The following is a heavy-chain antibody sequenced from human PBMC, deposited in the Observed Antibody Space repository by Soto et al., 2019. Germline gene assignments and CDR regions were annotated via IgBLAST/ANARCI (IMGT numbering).Heavy chain of an antibody. D-gene: IGHD5-12*01. CDR3: ARAKAQDGYNYSVYYYYGMDV. V-gene: IGHV3-33*01. CDR1: GFTFSSYG. Sequence: PGGSLRLSCAASGFTFSSYGMHWVRQAPGKGLEWVAVIWYDGSNKYHADSVKGRFTISRDNSKNTLYLQMNSLRAEDTAVYYCARAKAQDGYNYSVYYYYGMDVWGQGTTVTVSS. J-gene: IGHJ6*02. CDR2: IWYDGSNK.